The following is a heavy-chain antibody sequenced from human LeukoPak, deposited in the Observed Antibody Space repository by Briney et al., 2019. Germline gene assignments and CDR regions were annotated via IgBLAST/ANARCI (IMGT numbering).Heavy chain of an antibody. D-gene: IGHD3-10*01. J-gene: IGHJ4*02. Sequence: GGSLRLSCAASDFSFSNYAMRWVRQAPGKGLEWVSAVSNRGGSTYYADSVKGRFTISRDNSKNTLYLQMNSLRAEDTAVYYCAKDRDPYDYGSGSYYNGVFDYWGQGTLVTVSS. CDR1: DFSFSNYA. V-gene: IGHV3-23*01. CDR3: AKDRDPYDYGSGSYYNGVFDY. CDR2: VSNRGGST.